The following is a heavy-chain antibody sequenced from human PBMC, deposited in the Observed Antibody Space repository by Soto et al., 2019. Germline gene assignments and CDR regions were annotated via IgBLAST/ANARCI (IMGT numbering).Heavy chain of an antibody. Sequence: QLQLQESGTGLVKPSETLSLTCTVSGGSISSSSYYWGWIRQPPGKGLEWIGSIYYSGSTYYNPSLKSRVTISEDTSKNQFSLKLSSVTAADTAVYYCARLNCSSTSCYYYYMDVWGKGTTVTVSS. CDR1: GGSISSSSYY. CDR3: ARLNCSSTSCYYYYMDV. D-gene: IGHD2-2*01. CDR2: IYYSGST. V-gene: IGHV4-39*01. J-gene: IGHJ6*03.